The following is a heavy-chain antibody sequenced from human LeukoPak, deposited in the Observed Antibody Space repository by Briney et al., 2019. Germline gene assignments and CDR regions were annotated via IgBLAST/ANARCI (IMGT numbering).Heavy chain of an antibody. CDR2: IYNSGSEI. J-gene: IGHJ4*02. V-gene: IGHV3-23*05. CDR1: GFSFSTYS. Sequence: GGSLRLSCAASGFSFSTYSMTWVRQRPGKGLEWVSSIYNSGSEIFYADSVKGRFTISRDNSNNMLYLQMNSLRAEDSAVYFCAKDIVPDSGWDLDYWGQGTLVTVSS. CDR3: AKDIVPDSGWDLDY. D-gene: IGHD6-19*01.